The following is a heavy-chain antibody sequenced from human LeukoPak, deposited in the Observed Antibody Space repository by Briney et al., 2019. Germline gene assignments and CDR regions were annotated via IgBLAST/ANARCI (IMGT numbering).Heavy chain of an antibody. V-gene: IGHV1-69*02. CDR1: GSSFSSYT. CDR2: IMPIHDII. Sequence: SVKVSCMVSGSSFSSYTISWVRQAPGRGLQWMGRIMPIHDIISYAQNLQDRVTITADKSTSTAYLELSSLLSEDTAIYFCARGAVPGLEGVDYWGQGTLVTVAS. CDR3: ARGAVPGLEGVDY. J-gene: IGHJ4*02. D-gene: IGHD6-19*01.